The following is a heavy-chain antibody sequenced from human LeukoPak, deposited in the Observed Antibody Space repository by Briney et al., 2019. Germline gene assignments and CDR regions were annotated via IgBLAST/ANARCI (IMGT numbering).Heavy chain of an antibody. D-gene: IGHD3-22*01. V-gene: IGHV5-51*01. J-gene: IGHJ4*02. CDR3: ARHIPGDYSDTNAYLGPFDY. Sequence: GESLKFSCSGSGYNFATYWIGWVGQMPGRGLEWMGIIYPGDAATSYSPSFQGQVIISADKSLSTAYLHWSSLKASDTAMYYCARHIPGDYSDTNAYLGPFDYWGQGSPVTVSS. CDR1: GYNFATYW. CDR2: IYPGDAAT.